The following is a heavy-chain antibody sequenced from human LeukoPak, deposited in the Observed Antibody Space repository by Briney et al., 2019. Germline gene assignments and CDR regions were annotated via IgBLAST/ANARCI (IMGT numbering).Heavy chain of an antibody. CDR2: IYPGDSDT. Sequence: GESLKISCKGSGYGFTSYWIGWVRQMPGKGLEWMGIIYPGDSDTRYSPSFQGQVTISADKSISTAYLQWSSLKASDTAMYYCASEGMATTNVNAFDIWGQGTMVTVSS. CDR3: ASEGMATTNVNAFDI. CDR1: GYGFTSYW. D-gene: IGHD5-24*01. V-gene: IGHV5-51*01. J-gene: IGHJ3*02.